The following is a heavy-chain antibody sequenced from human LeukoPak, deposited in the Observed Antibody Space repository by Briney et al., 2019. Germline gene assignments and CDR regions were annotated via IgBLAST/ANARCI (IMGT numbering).Heavy chain of an antibody. CDR2: ISVYNGNT. J-gene: IGHJ4*02. CDR3: ARAPRGTYWDYFDY. V-gene: IGHV1-18*01. Sequence: ASVKASCKADGDTLGNYGISWVRQAPGQGLEWMGWISVYNGNTKYAQKFQGRVTMTADTSTSTPYMELRSLTSDDTAVYYCARAPRGTYWDYFDYWGQGTLVTVSS. CDR1: GDTLGNYG. D-gene: IGHD1-26*01.